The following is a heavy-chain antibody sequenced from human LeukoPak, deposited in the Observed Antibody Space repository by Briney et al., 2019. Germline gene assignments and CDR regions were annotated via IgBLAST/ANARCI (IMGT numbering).Heavy chain of an antibody. D-gene: IGHD5-12*01. CDR3: ATPGATSLCFEY. CDR2: IRYDGSYK. V-gene: IGHV3-30*02. CDR1: GFPFSSYS. Sequence: GGSLRLSCAASGFPFSSYSMHWVRQAPGKGLEWVAFIRYDGSYKYYADSVKGRFTISRDNSKNTLYLQMNSLRAEDTAVYYCATPGATSLCFEYWGQGTLVTVSS. J-gene: IGHJ4*02.